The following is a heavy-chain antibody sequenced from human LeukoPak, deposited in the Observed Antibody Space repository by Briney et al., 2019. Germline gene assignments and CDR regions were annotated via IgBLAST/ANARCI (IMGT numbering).Heavy chain of an antibody. J-gene: IGHJ4*02. CDR3: ARAARNSSGWYIPNRAEPNFDY. V-gene: IGHV4-34*01. CDR1: GGSFSGYY. D-gene: IGHD6-19*01. CDR2: INHSGST. Sequence: SETLSLTCAVYGGSFSGYYWSWIRQPPGKGLEWIGEINHSGSTNYNPSLKSRVTISVDTSKNQFSLKLSSVTAADTAVYYCARAARNSSGWYIPNRAEPNFDYWGQGTLVTVSS.